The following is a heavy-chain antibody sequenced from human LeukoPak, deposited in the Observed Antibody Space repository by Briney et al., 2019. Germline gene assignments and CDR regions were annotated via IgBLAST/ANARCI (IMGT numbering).Heavy chain of an antibody. D-gene: IGHD2-2*01. V-gene: IGHV1-8*03. Sequence: ASVEVSCKASGYTFTSYDINWVRQATGRGLEWMGWMNPNSGNTGYAQKFQGRVTITRNTSISTAYMELSSLRSEDTAVYYCARGRGYCSMTSCHHFDYWGQGTLVTVSS. CDR2: MNPNSGNT. CDR3: ARGRGYCSMTSCHHFDY. CDR1: GYTFTSYD. J-gene: IGHJ4*02.